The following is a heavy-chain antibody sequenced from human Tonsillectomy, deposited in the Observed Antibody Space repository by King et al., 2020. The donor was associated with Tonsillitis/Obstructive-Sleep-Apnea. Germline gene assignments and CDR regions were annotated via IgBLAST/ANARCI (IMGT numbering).Heavy chain of an antibody. CDR2: ISTYNGYT. Sequence: QLVQSGAEVKKPGASVKVSCKASGYTFTNYGISWVRQAPGQGLEWMGWISTYNGYTNSAQKLQGRVTMTTDTSTSTAFMELRSLRSDDTAVYYCARDSMSHFYDSSAYYTFDSWGQGTLVTVSS. J-gene: IGHJ4*02. V-gene: IGHV1-18*01. D-gene: IGHD3-22*01. CDR3: ARDSMSHFYDSSAYYTFDS. CDR1: GYTFTNYG.